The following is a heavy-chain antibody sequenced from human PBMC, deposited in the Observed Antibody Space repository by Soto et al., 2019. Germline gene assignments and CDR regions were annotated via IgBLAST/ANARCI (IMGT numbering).Heavy chain of an antibody. V-gene: IGHV3-11*01. D-gene: IGHD3-22*01. CDR1: GSTFSDYY. CDR3: ARDLGYYESSGYFDY. Sequence: GGSLRLSCAASGSTFSDYYMSWIRQAPGKGLEWVSYIGSSDNIIYYAGSVKGRFTISRDNAKNSLYLQMNSLRAEDTAVYYCARDLGYYESSGYFDYWGQGTLVTVSS. CDR2: IGSSDNII. J-gene: IGHJ4*02.